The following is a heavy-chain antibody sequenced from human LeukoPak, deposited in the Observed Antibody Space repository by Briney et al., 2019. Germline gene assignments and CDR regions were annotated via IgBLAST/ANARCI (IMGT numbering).Heavy chain of an antibody. CDR3: ARGSYSGSYYWFDP. V-gene: IGHV4-31*03. D-gene: IGHD1-26*01. CDR2: IYYSGST. Sequence: SETLSLTCTVSGGSISSGGYYWSWIRQHPGKGLEWIGYIYYSGSTYYNPSLKGRVTISVDTSKNQFSLKLSSVTAADTAVYYCARGSYSGSYYWFDPWGQGTLVTVSS. J-gene: IGHJ5*02. CDR1: GGSISSGGYY.